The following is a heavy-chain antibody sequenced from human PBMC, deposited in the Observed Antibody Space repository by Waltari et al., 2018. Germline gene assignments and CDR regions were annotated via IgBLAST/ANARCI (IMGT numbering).Heavy chain of an antibody. D-gene: IGHD3-22*01. Sequence: QVQLVQSGAEVKKPGSSVKVSCKASGGTFSSYAISWVRQAPGQGLECMGRSIPIFGTANYAQKFQGRVTITADKSTSTAYMELSSLRSEDTAVYYCTTYYYDSSGYSDYWGQGTLVTVSS. CDR1: GGTFSSYA. J-gene: IGHJ4*02. CDR3: TTYYYDSSGYSDY. CDR2: SIPIFGTA. V-gene: IGHV1-69*08.